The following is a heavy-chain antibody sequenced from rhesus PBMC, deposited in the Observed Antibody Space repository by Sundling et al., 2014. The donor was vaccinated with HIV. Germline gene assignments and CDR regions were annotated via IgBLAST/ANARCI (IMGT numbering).Heavy chain of an antibody. V-gene: IGHV1-200*01. D-gene: IGHD3-16*01. J-gene: IGHJ3*01. Sequence: QVQLVQSGAEVKKPGASVKLSCKASGYTFTSYSINWVRQAPGQGLEWMGWINPSNGNTGYAQKFQGRVTMTRDTSTSTAYMELSSLRSEDTAVYYCARGSRGYSGSYYFYPQDAFDFWGQGLRVTVSS. CDR2: INPSNGNT. CDR1: GYTFTSYS. CDR3: ARGSRGYSGSYYFYPQDAFDF.